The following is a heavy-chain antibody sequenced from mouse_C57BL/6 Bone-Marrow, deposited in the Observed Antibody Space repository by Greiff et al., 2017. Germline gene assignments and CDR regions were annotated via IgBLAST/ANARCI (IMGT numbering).Heavy chain of an antibody. J-gene: IGHJ1*03. D-gene: IGHD2-1*01. CDR3: AREANLLWYWYFDV. Sequence: EVKLVESGGDLVKPGGSLNLSCAASGFTFSSYGMSWVRPTPDKRLEWIATISSGGSYTYYPDSVKGRFTISRDNAKNTLYLQMRSLKSEDTAMYYCAREANLLWYWYFDVWGTGTTVTVSS. CDR2: ISSGGSYT. V-gene: IGHV5-6*01. CDR1: GFTFSSYG.